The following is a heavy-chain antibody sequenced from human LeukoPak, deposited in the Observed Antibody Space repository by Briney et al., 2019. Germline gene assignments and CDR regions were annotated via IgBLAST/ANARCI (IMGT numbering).Heavy chain of an antibody. J-gene: IGHJ4*02. CDR3: ARGFRGASFDY. CDR1: GGSISTYY. D-gene: IGHD1-26*01. Sequence: SETLSLTCTVSGGSISTYYWNWIRQPPGKGLEWIGYIYYSGTTNYNSSLKSRVTISEDTSKKQFSLKVSSVTAADTAVYYCARGFRGASFDYWGQGTLVTVSS. CDR2: IYYSGTT. V-gene: IGHV4-59*01.